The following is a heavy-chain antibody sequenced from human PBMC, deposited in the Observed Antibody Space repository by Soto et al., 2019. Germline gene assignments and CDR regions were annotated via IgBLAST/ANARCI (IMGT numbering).Heavy chain of an antibody. CDR1: GGSISTGGYS. CDR2: IYHSGST. D-gene: IGHD4-17*01. Sequence: SLSLTCAVSGGSISTGGYSWSWIRQPPGKGLEWIGYIYHSGSTYYNPSLKSRVTISVDRSKNQFSLKLSSVTAADTAVYYCVCVTYGDYVGYFDLSGQGTLLTVFS. V-gene: IGHV4-30-2*01. J-gene: IGHJ4*02. CDR3: VCVTYGDYVGYFDL.